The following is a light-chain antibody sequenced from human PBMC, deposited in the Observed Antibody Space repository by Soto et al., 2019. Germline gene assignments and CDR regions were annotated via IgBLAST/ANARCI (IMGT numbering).Light chain of an antibody. J-gene: IGKJ5*01. Sequence: IVFTQSPGTLSLSPDERSTLSCMAIQTLSNSFIAWYQQKPGQAPRLLIYDTSSRATGIPARFSGSGSGTDFTLTISSLEPEDFAVYYCQQRSNWPPVTVGQGTRLEIK. CDR2: DTS. V-gene: IGKV3D-20*02. CDR3: QQRSNWPPVT. CDR1: QTLSNSF.